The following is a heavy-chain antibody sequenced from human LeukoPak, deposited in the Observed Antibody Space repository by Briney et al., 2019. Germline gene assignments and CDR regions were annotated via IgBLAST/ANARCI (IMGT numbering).Heavy chain of an antibody. V-gene: IGHV3-48*03. CDR1: GFTFSSYE. D-gene: IGHD6-19*01. CDR3: AREIVSAVAGNFDY. J-gene: IGHJ4*02. Sequence: GSLRLSCAASGFTFSSYEMNWVRQAPGKGLEWVSYISRSGSTRTYADSVKGRFTISRDNAQNSLYLEMNSLRAEDTAVYYCAREIVSAVAGNFDYWGQGTLVTVSS. CDR2: ISRSGSTR.